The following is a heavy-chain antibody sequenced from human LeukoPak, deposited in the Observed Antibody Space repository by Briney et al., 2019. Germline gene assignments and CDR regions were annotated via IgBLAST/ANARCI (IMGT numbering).Heavy chain of an antibody. CDR2: IEQDGSEK. V-gene: IGHV3-7*01. D-gene: IGHD5-12*01. CDR1: GFTFSSYW. J-gene: IGHJ4*02. CDR3: AREWSGYDYYFDY. Sequence: GGSLRLSCAASGFTFSSYWMSWVRQAPGKGLEWVANIEQDGSEKYYVDSVKGRFTISRDNAKNSLYLPMNSLRAKDTAVYYCAREWSGYDYYFDYWGQGTLVTVSS.